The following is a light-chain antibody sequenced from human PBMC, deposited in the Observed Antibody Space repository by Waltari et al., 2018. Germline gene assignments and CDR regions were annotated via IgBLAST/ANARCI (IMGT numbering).Light chain of an antibody. Sequence: QSVLTQPPSVSGTPGQRVTIPCSGRRTNVGTTSVSWHPQCPGTAPKLLIYKKDRRPSGVPDRFSGSKSGTSASLAISGLRSEDEADYYCSTWDDSLRAYVFGTGTKVTVL. V-gene: IGLV1-47*01. CDR1: RTNVGTTS. CDR3: STWDDSLRAYV. CDR2: KKD. J-gene: IGLJ1*01.